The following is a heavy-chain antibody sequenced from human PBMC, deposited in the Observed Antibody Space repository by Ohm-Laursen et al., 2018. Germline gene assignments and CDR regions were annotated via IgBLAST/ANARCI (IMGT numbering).Heavy chain of an antibody. CDR1: GGSISSYY. D-gene: IGHD6-19*01. CDR3: ARGFSGWWGRIDY. Sequence: SDTPSLTCTVSGGSISSYYWSWIRQPAGKGLEWIGRIYTSGSTNYNPSLKSRVTISVDTSKNQFSLKLSSATAADTAVYYCARGFSGWWGRIDYWGQGILVTVSS. V-gene: IGHV4-4*07. CDR2: IYTSGST. J-gene: IGHJ4*02.